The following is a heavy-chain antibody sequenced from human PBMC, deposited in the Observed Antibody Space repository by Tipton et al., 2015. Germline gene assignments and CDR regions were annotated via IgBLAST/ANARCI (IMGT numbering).Heavy chain of an antibody. CDR2: IYHTGST. J-gene: IGHJ6*02. Sequence: LTCAVSGGSISSSNWWSWVRQPPGKGLEWIGEIYHTGSTNYNPSLKSRVTISVDKSKNQFSLKLSSVTAADTAVYYCARVHRSDYYGSGSYPRLDVWGQGTTVTVSS. D-gene: IGHD3-10*01. V-gene: IGHV4-4*02. CDR3: ARVHRSDYYGSGSYPRLDV. CDR1: GGSISSSNW.